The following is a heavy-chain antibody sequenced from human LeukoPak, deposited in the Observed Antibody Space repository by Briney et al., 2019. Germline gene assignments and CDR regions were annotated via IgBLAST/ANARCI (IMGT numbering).Heavy chain of an antibody. D-gene: IGHD2-2*01. J-gene: IGHJ4*02. CDR1: GFTFSSYA. CDR2: ISYDGSNK. CDR3: ATSSDEDIVVVPAARTDY. Sequence: GGSLRLSCAASGFTFSSYAMHWVRQAPGKGLEWVAVISYDGSNKYYADSVKGRFTISRDNSKNTLYLQMNSLRAEDTAVYYCATSSDEDIVVVPAARTDYWGQGTLVTVSS. V-gene: IGHV3-30-3*01.